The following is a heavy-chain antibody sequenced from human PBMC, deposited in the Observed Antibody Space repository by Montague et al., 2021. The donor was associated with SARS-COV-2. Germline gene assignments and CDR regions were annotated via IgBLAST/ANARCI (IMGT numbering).Heavy chain of an antibody. CDR2: TYYRSKWYY. V-gene: IGHV6-1*01. J-gene: IGHJ4*02. CDR3: TGDPRYSLSWSFDY. Sequence: ISGDSVSSNTAAWNWIRQSPSRGLEWLGRTYYRSKWYYDYAVSVKSRMTISPDTSKNQFSLQLSSVTPEDRAVYYCTGDPRYSLSWSFDYWGQGTLVTVSS. CDR1: GDSVSSNTAA. D-gene: IGHD6-13*01.